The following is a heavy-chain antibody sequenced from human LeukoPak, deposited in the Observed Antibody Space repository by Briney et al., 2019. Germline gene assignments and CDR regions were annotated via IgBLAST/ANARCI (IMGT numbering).Heavy chain of an antibody. CDR1: GYTFTGYY. CDR2: ISANSGGT. D-gene: IGHD1-7*01. Sequence: ASVNVSCKASGYTFTGYYMQRVRQAPGPGREWIGRISANSGGTNYAQKFQGRVTMTRDTSISPASMVLGRLSSDGTAEYCVVRHPRNYRAPDSWGQKTLVTVSS. J-gene: IGHJ4*02. CDR3: VRHPRNYRAPDS. V-gene: IGHV1-2*06.